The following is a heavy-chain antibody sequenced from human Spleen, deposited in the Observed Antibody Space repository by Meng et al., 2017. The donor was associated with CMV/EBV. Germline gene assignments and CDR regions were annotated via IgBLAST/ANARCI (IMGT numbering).Heavy chain of an antibody. V-gene: IGHV3-21*01. Sequence: GESLKISCAASGFTFSSYNMNWVRQAPGKGLEWVSSISSSSSYIYYVDSVKGRFTISRDNAKNSLYLQMNSLRAEDTAVYYCARGGFAYFVDWGQGTPVTVSS. CDR1: GFTFSSYN. J-gene: IGHJ4*02. CDR2: ISSSSSYI. CDR3: ARGGFAYFVD.